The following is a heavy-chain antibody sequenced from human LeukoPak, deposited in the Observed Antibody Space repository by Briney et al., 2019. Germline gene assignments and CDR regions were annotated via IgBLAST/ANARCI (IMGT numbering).Heavy chain of an antibody. Sequence: SETLSLTCTVSGGSISSSSYYWGWIRQPPGKGLEWIGSIYYSGSTYYNPSLKSRVTISVDTSKNQFSLMLNSVTAADTAVYYCARSGVGGYSGYAPRAWGSWGQGTLVTVSS. V-gene: IGHV4-39*07. CDR2: IYYSGST. CDR3: ARSGVGGYSGYAPRAWGS. CDR1: GGSISSSSYY. J-gene: IGHJ4*02. D-gene: IGHD5-12*01.